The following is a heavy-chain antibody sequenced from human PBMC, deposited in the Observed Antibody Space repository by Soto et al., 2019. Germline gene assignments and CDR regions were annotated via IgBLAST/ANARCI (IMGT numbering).Heavy chain of an antibody. CDR2: ISSSSSYI. Sequence: GGSLRLSCAASGFTFSSYSMNWVRQAPGKGLEWVSSISSSSSYIYYADSVKGRFTISRDNAKNSLYLQMNSLRAEDTAVYYCARGGGGSLRRPRTDAFDIWGQGTMVTVSS. CDR3: ARGGGGSLRRPRTDAFDI. J-gene: IGHJ3*02. D-gene: IGHD2-15*01. CDR1: GFTFSSYS. V-gene: IGHV3-21*01.